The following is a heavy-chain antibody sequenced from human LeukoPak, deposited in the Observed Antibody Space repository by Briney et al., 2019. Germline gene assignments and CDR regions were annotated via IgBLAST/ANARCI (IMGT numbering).Heavy chain of an antibody. V-gene: IGHV4-61*02. J-gene: IGHJ5*02. Sequence: SETLSLTCTVSGGSITSGGYYWTWIRQPAGKGLEWLGRIHTSGSANYIPSLKSRVAISLDTSKNQFSLKLRSVTAADTAVYYCVRGRYYYDTSGYVVWLDPWGQGTLVTVSS. CDR1: GGSITSGGYY. CDR3: VRGRYYYDTSGYVVWLDP. CDR2: IHTSGSA. D-gene: IGHD3-22*01.